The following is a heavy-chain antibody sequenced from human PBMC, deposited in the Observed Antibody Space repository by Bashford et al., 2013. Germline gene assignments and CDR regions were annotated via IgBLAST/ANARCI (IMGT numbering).Heavy chain of an antibody. CDR3: ARDRYDFGLDV. D-gene: IGHD2-2*01. Sequence: VRQAPGKGLEWVSAIGSGGSDTYFADSVKGRFTISRDNAKNSLYLQMNGLRAEDTAVYYCARDRYDFGLDVWGPRDHGHRLL. J-gene: IGHJ6*01. V-gene: IGHV3-21*01. CDR2: IGSGGSDT.